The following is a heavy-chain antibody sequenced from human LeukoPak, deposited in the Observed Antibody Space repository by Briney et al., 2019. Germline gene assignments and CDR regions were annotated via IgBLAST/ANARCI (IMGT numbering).Heavy chain of an antibody. CDR3: AIARGGDYMDV. Sequence: ASVKVSCKASGGTFSSYAISWVRQAPGQGLEWMGWINPNSGGTNYAQKFQGRVTMTRDTSISTAYMELSRLRSDDTAVYYCAIARGGDYMDVWGKGTTVTVSS. CDR1: GGTFSSYA. J-gene: IGHJ6*03. V-gene: IGHV1-2*02. D-gene: IGHD3-10*01. CDR2: INPNSGGT.